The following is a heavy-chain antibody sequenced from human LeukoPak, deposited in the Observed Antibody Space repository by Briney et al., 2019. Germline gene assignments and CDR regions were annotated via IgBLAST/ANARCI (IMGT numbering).Heavy chain of an antibody. CDR3: ARDPRRYCSGGSCYRGWFDP. CDR2: ISYDGGNK. Sequence: PGRSLRLSCAASGFTFSSYAMHWVRQAPGKGLEWVAVISYDGGNKYYADSVKGRFTISRDNSKNTLYLQMNSMRAEDTAVYYCARDPRRYCSGGSCYRGWFDPWGQGTLVTVSS. V-gene: IGHV3-30-3*01. CDR1: GFTFSSYA. D-gene: IGHD2-15*01. J-gene: IGHJ5*02.